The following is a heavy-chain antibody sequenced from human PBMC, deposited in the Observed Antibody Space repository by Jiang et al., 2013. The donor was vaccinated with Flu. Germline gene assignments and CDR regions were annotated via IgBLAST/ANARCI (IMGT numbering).Heavy chain of an antibody. CDR1: GFTFSSYD. Sequence: PGGSLRLSCGASGFTFSSYDMGWVRQAPGKGPEWVSTISGRGGDTYYADSLKARFTISRDNSNDTLYLQIDRLRVDDTAVYYCAKGLVGATPARYFDLWGRGTLVTVSS. D-gene: IGHD1-26*01. J-gene: IGHJ2*01. CDR3: AKGLVGATPARYFDL. CDR2: ISGRGGDT. V-gene: IGHV3-23*01.